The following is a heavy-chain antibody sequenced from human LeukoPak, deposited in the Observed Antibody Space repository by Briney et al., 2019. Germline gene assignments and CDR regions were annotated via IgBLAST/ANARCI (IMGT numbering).Heavy chain of an antibody. V-gene: IGHV1-2*06. CDR3: ARARYCSSTSCYWFDP. D-gene: IGHD2-2*01. CDR1: GGTFSSYA. J-gene: IGHJ5*02. CDR2: INPNSGGT. Sequence: ASVKVSCKASGGTFSSYAISWVRQAPGQGLEWMGRINPNSGGTNYAQKFQGRVTMTRDTSISTAYMELSRLRSDDTAVYYCARARYCSSTSCYWFDPWGQGTLVTVSS.